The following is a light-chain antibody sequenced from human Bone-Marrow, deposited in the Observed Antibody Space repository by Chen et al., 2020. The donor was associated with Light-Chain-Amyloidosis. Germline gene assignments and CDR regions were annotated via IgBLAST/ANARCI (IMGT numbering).Light chain of an antibody. J-gene: IGKJ4*01. V-gene: IGKV1-5*03. Sequence: DIQMTQSPSTLSASVGDRVTITCRASQIISSWLAWYQQKPGKAPNLLIYKASILKSGVPSRFSGSGSGTEFTLTINSLQPDDIATYYCQQYSGNPLTFGGGTRVEIK. CDR3: QQYSGNPLT. CDR1: QIISSW. CDR2: KAS.